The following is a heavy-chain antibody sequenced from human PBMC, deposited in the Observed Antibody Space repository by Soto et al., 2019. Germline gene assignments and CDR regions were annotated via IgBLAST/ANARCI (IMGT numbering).Heavy chain of an antibody. J-gene: IGHJ6*02. CDR2: ISNSGNSI. V-gene: IGHV3-11*01. CDR1: GFPFSDYD. Sequence: PGWSLRLSCAASGFPFSDYDMSWIRQAPGKGLERVSYISNSGNSIYYADSVKGRFTISRDNAKNSLYLQMNSLRAEDTAVYYCAKEGRHDDPVWRGMDVWGQGTTVTVSS. CDR3: AKEGRHDDPVWRGMDV. D-gene: IGHD2-21*01.